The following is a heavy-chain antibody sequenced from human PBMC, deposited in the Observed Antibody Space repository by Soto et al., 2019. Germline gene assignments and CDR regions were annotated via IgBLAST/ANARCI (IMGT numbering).Heavy chain of an antibody. CDR2: ISSSSSYI. J-gene: IGHJ6*02. D-gene: IGHD3-10*01. CDR3: ARDGLSYYGSGSYYYYYYGMDV. V-gene: IGHV3-21*01. CDR1: GFTFSSYN. Sequence: GGSLRLSCAASGFTFSSYNMNWVRQAPGKGLECVSSISSSSSYIYYADSVKGRFTISRDNAKNTLYLQMNSLRAEDTAVYYCARDGLSYYGSGSYYYYYYGMDVWGQGTTVTVSS.